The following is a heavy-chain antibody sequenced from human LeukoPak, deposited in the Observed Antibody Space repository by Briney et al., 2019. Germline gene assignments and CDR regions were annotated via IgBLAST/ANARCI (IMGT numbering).Heavy chain of an antibody. V-gene: IGHV1-2*02. D-gene: IGHD5-18*01. CDR3: AREGYHRPAWFDP. J-gene: IGHJ5*02. CDR1: GYTFTGYY. CDR2: MNPTSGGT. Sequence: GASVKVSCEASGYTFTGYYIHWVRQAPGQGLEWMGWMNPTSGGTNYAEKFQGRVTMTRDTSIITAYMELSSLRSDDTAVYYCAREGYHRPAWFDPWGQGTLVTVSS.